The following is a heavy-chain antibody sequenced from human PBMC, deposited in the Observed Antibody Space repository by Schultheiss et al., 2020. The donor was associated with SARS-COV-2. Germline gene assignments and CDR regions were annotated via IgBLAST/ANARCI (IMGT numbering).Heavy chain of an antibody. V-gene: IGHV4-39*01. CDR3: ARRGDH. CDR2: IFYSGST. J-gene: IGHJ4*02. Sequence: SETLSLTCTVSGGSISSGTYYWGFIRQPPGQGLEWIGSIFYSGSTYYNPSLKSRVTISIDASKNQFSLKLRSVTAADTAIYYCARRGDHWGQGTLVTVSS. CDR1: GGSISSGTYY.